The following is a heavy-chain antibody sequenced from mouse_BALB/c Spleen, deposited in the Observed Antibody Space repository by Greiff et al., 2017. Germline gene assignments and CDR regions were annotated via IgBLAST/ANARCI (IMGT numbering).Heavy chain of an antibody. Sequence: QVQLQQSGAELVRPGVSVKISCKGSGYTFTDYAMHWVKQSHAKSLEWIGVISTYYGDASYNQKFKGKATMTVDKSSSTAYMELARLTSEDSAIYYCAREGLHLYAMDYWGQGTSVTVSS. J-gene: IGHJ4*01. CDR3: AREGLHLYAMDY. V-gene: IGHV1S137*01. CDR2: ISTYYGDA. CDR1: GYTFTDYA.